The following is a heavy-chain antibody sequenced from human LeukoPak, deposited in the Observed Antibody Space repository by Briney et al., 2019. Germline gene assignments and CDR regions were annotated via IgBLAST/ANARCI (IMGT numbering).Heavy chain of an antibody. V-gene: IGHV4-59*08. CDR2: IYYSRST. CDR3: ARHGANRQQLVMAFDI. J-gene: IGHJ3*02. Sequence: SETLSLTCTVSGDSISSYYWSWIPQPPGKGLEWIGDIYYSRSTNYNPSLKSRVTISIDTSKNQFSLKLNSVTAADTAVYYCARHGANRQQLVMAFDIWGQGTMVTVSS. CDR1: GDSISSYY. D-gene: IGHD6-13*01.